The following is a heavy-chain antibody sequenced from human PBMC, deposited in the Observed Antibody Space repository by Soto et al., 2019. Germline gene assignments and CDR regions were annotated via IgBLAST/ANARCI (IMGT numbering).Heavy chain of an antibody. Sequence: GWSLRLSCAASGFSFEEYEMNWVRQAPGQGLEWVSYINQYGKITYYADSVKGRFTVSRDDAKNSLFLQMDSLRAEDTALYYCARAAWSDEGWDHWGQGTLVTVSS. CDR1: GFSFEEYE. J-gene: IGHJ4*02. CDR3: ARAAWSDEGWDH. V-gene: IGHV3-48*03. D-gene: IGHD1-26*01. CDR2: INQYGKIT.